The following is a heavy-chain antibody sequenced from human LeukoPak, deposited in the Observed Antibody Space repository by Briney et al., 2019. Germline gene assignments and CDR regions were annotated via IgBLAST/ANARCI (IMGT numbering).Heavy chain of an antibody. V-gene: IGHV4-38-2*01. D-gene: IGHD3-10*01. CDR3: ARGVTMVRGAAYFDY. CDR1: GYSISSGYY. CDR2: IYHSGST. J-gene: IGHJ4*02. Sequence: SETLSLTCAVSGYSISSGYYWGWIRQPPGKGLEWIGSIYHSGSTYYNPSLKSRVTISVDTPKNQFSLKLSSVTAADTAVYYSARGVTMVRGAAYFDYWGQGTLVTVSS.